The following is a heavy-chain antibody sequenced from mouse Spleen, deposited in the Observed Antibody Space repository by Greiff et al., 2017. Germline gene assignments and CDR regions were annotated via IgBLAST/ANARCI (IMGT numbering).Heavy chain of an antibody. J-gene: IGHJ3*01. CDR3: ARIPLNYGSSYAWFAY. CDR2: LWWDDAK. Sequence: QVTLKVSGPGILQPSQTLSLTCSFSGFSLSTFGMGVGWIRQPSGKGLEWLAHLWWDDAKYYNPALKSRLTISKDTSKNQVFLKIANVDTADTATYYCARIPLNYGSSYAWFAYWGQGTLVTVSA. CDR1: GFSLSTFGMG. V-gene: IGHV8-8*01. D-gene: IGHD1-1*01.